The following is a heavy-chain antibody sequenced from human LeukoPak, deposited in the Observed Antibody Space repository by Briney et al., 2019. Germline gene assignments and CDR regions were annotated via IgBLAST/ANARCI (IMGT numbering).Heavy chain of an antibody. J-gene: IGHJ4*02. CDR2: ISAYNGNT. Sequence: ASVKVSCKASGYTFTSYGISWVRQAPGQGLEWMGWISAYNGNTNYAQKLQGRVTMTTDTSTSTAYMELRSLRSDDTAVYYCARGRCSGGSCYGRGFDYWGQGTLVTVSS. V-gene: IGHV1-18*01. CDR3: ARGRCSGGSCYGRGFDY. D-gene: IGHD2-15*01. CDR1: GYTFTSYG.